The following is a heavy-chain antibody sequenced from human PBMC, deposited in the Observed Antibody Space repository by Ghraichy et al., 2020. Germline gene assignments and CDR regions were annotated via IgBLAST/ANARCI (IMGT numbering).Heavy chain of an antibody. D-gene: IGHD6-13*01. CDR2: ISGSGGST. V-gene: IGHV3-23*01. CDR1: GFTFSSYA. J-gene: IGHJ6*02. CDR3: AKDGSIAAAGYYYYYGMDV. Sequence: GGSLRLSCAASGFTFSSYAMSWVRQAPGKGLEWVSAISGSGGSTYYADSVKGRFTISRDNSKNTLYLQMNSLRAEDTAVYYCAKDGSIAAAGYYYYYGMDVWGQGTTVTVSS.